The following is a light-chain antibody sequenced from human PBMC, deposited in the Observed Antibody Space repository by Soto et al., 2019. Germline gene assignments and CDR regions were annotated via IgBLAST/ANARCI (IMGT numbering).Light chain of an antibody. CDR1: QSISSW. J-gene: IGKJ4*01. CDR2: DAS. CDR3: QQYSSYSLPT. V-gene: IGKV1-5*01. Sequence: DIQMTQSPSTLSASVGDRVTITCRASQSISSWLAWFQQKPGKAPKLLIHDASSLESGVPSRFSGSGSGTEFTLTISSLQPDDFATYFCQQYSSYSLPTFGGGTKVDIK.